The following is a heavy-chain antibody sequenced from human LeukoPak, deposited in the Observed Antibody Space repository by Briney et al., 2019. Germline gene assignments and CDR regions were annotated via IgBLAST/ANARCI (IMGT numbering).Heavy chain of an antibody. CDR2: ISSSGSTI. CDR1: GFTFSSYE. V-gene: IGHV3-48*03. CDR3: ARDGSSWTYYFDY. J-gene: IGHJ4*02. Sequence: GGSLRLSCAASGFTFSSYEMNWVRQAPGKGLDWVSYISSSGSTIYYADSVKGRFTISRDNAKNSLYLQMNSLRAEDTAVYYCARDGSSWTYYFDYWGQGTLVTVSS. D-gene: IGHD6-13*01.